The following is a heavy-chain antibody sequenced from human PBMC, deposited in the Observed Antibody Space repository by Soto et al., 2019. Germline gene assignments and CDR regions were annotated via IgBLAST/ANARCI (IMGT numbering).Heavy chain of an antibody. CDR2: IFSNDEK. J-gene: IGHJ4*02. V-gene: IGHV2-26*01. CDR1: GFSLSNARMG. D-gene: IGHD3-3*01. Sequence: QVTLKESGPVLVKPTETLTLTCTVSGFSLSNARMGVSWIRQPPGKALEWLAHIFSNDEKTYSTSLKSRLTISKDTSKSQVVLTMTNMDPVDTATYYCARMKPYYDFWSGYKEPFDYWGQGTLVTVSS. CDR3: ARMKPYYDFWSGYKEPFDY.